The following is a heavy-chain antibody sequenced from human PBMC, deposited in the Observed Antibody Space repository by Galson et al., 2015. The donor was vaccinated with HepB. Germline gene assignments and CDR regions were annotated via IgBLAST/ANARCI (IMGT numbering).Heavy chain of an antibody. D-gene: IGHD6-13*01. CDR1: GFTFSDSY. Sequence: SLRLSCAASGFTFSDSYMSRIRQAPGKGLEWVSYISSTSSYINYADSVKGRFTISRDNAKNSLYLQMNSLRAEDTAVYYCARHRGQRLVFDYWGQGALVTVSS. CDR3: ARHRGQRLVFDY. J-gene: IGHJ4*02. V-gene: IGHV3-11*06. CDR2: ISSTSSYI.